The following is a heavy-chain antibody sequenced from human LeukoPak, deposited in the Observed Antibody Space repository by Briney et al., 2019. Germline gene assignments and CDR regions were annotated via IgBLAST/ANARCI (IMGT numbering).Heavy chain of an antibody. V-gene: IGHV3-30*02. CDR3: ARGSKRGYSYGSEFDY. J-gene: IGHJ4*02. CDR1: GFTFSTYG. D-gene: IGHD5-18*01. Sequence: GGSLRLSCAASGFTFSTYGMHWVRQAPGKGLEWVAFIRYDGSTTYYADSVRGRFTISRDNSKNTLYLQMNSLRAEDTAVYYCARGSKRGYSYGSEFDYWGQGTLVTVSS. CDR2: IRYDGSTT.